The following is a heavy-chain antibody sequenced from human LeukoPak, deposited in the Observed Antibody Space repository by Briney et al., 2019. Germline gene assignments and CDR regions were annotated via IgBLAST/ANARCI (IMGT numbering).Heavy chain of an antibody. D-gene: IGHD5/OR15-5a*01. CDR3: ARHVEAVSSGYFDY. CDR2: IYYSGSA. Sequence: SETLSLTCTVSGGSISSSSYYWGWIRQPPGKGLEWIGSIYYSGSANYNPSLKSRVTISVDTSKNQFSLKLSSVTAADTAVYYCARHVEAVSSGYFDYWGQGTLVTVSS. CDR1: GGSISSSSYY. J-gene: IGHJ4*02. V-gene: IGHV4-39*01.